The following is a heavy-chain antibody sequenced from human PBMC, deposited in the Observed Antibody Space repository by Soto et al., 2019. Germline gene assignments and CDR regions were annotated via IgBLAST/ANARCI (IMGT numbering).Heavy chain of an antibody. D-gene: IGHD2-15*01. V-gene: IGHV1-58*01. CDR1: GFTFTSSA. J-gene: IGHJ6*02. CDR3: AADCSGGSCYWGPYYYYGMDV. CDR2: IVVGSGNT. Sequence: SVKVSCKASGFTFTSSAVQWVRQARGQRLEWIGWIVVGSGNTNYAQKFQERVTITRDMSTSTAYMELSSLRSEDTAVYYCAADCSGGSCYWGPYYYYGMDVWGQGTTVTVSS.